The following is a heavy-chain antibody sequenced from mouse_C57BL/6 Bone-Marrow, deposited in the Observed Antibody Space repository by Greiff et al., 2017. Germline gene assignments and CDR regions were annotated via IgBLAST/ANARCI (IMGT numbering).Heavy chain of an antibody. CDR3: TTRLYYYGSRDY. CDR1: GFNIKDDY. V-gene: IGHV14-4*01. J-gene: IGHJ2*01. D-gene: IGHD1-1*01. CDR2: IDPENGDT. Sequence: EVQLQQSGAELVRPGASVKLSCTASGFNIKDDYMHWVKQRPEQGLEWIGWIDPENGDTEYASKFQGKATITADTSSNTAYLQLSSLTSEDTAVYYCTTRLYYYGSRDYGGQGTTLTVSS.